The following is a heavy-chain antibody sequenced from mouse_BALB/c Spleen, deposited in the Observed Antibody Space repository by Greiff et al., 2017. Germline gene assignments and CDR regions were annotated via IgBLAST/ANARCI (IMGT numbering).Heavy chain of an antibody. CDR1: GYTFTDYN. J-gene: IGHJ4*01. Sequence: GQLKESGPELVKPGASVKIPCKASGYTFTDYNMDWVKQSHGKSLEWIGDINPNNGGTIYNQKFKGKATLTVDKSSSTAYMELRSLTSEDTAVYYCARWEVPYAMDYWGQGTSVTVSS. D-gene: IGHD4-1*01. CDR2: INPNNGGT. CDR3: ARWEVPYAMDY. V-gene: IGHV1-18*01.